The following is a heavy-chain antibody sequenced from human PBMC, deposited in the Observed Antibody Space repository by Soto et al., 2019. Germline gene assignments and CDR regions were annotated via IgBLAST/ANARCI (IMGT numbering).Heavy chain of an antibody. V-gene: IGHV5-10-1*01. J-gene: IGHJ6*02. CDR1: GYSFTTYW. CDR3: ASRSFITAPPEYV. CDR2: IDPSDSYT. Sequence: PGESLKISCKGSGYSFTTYWITWVRQMPGKGLEWMGRIDPSDSYTNYSPSFQGHVTISVDKSISTAYLQWSSLKASDTAMYYCASRSFITAPPEYVWVPWTTVTVSS. D-gene: IGHD6-13*01.